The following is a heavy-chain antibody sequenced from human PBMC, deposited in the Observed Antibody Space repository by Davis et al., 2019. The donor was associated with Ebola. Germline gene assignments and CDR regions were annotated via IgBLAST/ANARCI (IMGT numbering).Heavy chain of an antibody. V-gene: IGHV1-46*01. J-gene: IGHJ6*02. CDR1: GYTFTSYY. CDR3: AREEIVVVVAATQYYYYGMDV. D-gene: IGHD2-15*01. Sequence: ASVKVSCKASGYTFTSYYMHWVRQAPGQGLEWMGIINPSGGSTSYAQKIQGRVTMTRDTSTSTVYMELSSLRSEDTAVYYCAREEIVVVVAATQYYYYGMDVWGQGTTVTVSS. CDR2: INPSGGST.